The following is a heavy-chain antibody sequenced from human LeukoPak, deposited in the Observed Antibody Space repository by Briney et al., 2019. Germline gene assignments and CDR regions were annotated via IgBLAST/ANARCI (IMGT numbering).Heavy chain of an antibody. D-gene: IGHD5-12*01. J-gene: IGHJ4*02. Sequence: GGSLRLSCAASGFTFSSYWMNWVRQAPGKGLEWVANMNQDGTEKYYVDSVKGRFTISRDNAKNSVDLQMNGLRAEDTAVYYCATVRGYDSRDLDYWGQGTLVTVSS. CDR1: GFTFSSYW. CDR2: MNQDGTEK. CDR3: ATVRGYDSRDLDY. V-gene: IGHV3-7*01.